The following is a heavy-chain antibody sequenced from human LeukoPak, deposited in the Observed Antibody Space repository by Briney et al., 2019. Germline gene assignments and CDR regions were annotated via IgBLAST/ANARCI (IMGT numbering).Heavy chain of an antibody. V-gene: IGHV5-51*01. CDR1: GYSFSSIW. CDR2: LYPGDSDT. CDR3: ARPPFI. J-gene: IGHJ3*02. Sequence: GESLKISCKGSGYSFSSIWIGWVRQMSRKGLEWMGILYPGDSDTRYSPSFQGQVTISVDKSISTAYLQWSSLKASDTAMYYCARPPFIWGQGTMVTVSS.